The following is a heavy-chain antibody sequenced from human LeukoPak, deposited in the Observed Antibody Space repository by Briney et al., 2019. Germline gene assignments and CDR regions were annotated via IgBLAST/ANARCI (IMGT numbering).Heavy chain of an antibody. CDR1: GGSMGSSGYY. V-gene: IGHV4-39*01. J-gene: IGHJ4*02. Sequence: SETLSLTCTVSGGSMGSSGYYWAWIRQPPGRGLEWNGRIYYSGSTYYNPSLKSRVFISVDTSRNQFSLKFNSLTAADTALYYCARRSWIKLWYAFDFWGQGTLVTVSS. D-gene: IGHD5-18*01. CDR3: ARRSWIKLWYAFDF. CDR2: IYYSGST.